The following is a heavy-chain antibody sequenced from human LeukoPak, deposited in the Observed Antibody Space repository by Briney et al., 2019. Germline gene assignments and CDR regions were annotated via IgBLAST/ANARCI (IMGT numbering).Heavy chain of an antibody. CDR1: GYTFTGYY. CDR3: ALGTDDSSGYYFYYYYYMDV. D-gene: IGHD3-22*01. CDR2: INPNSGGT. V-gene: IGHV1-2*02. Sequence: ASVKVSCKASGYTFTGYYMHWVRQAPGQGLEWMGWINPNSGGTNYAQKFQGRVTMTRDTSISTAYMELSSLRSEDTAVYYCALGTDDSSGYYFYYYYYMDVWGKGTTVTVSS. J-gene: IGHJ6*03.